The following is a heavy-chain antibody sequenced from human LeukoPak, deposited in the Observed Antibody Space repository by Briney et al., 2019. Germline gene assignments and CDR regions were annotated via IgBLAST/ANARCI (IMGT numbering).Heavy chain of an antibody. CDR1: GFTPRSYG. J-gene: IGHJ2*01. CDR2: ITNDGRAI. Sequence: GGSLRLSCAASGFTPRSYGMNWVRQAPGRGLEWVSFITNDGRAIYYADSVKGRFTISRDAAKNSLYLQMNSLRADDTAVYYCARDIRPPPERYFDLWGRGTLVTVSS. CDR3: ARDIRPPPERYFDL. V-gene: IGHV3-48*03. D-gene: IGHD1-14*01.